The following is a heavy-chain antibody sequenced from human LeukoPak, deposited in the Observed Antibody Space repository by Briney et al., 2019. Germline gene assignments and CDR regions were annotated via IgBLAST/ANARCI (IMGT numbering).Heavy chain of an antibody. CDR2: ISGSGGST. CDR1: GFTFSSYA. CDR3: AKSPRWSGSCYYFDY. V-gene: IGHV3-23*01. Sequence: GGSLRLSCAASGFTFSSYAMSWVRQAPGKGLEWVSAISGSGGSTYYADSVKGRFTISRDNSKNTLYLQMNSLRAEDTAVYYCAKSPRWSGSCYYFDYWGQGTLVTVSS. J-gene: IGHJ4*02. D-gene: IGHD1-26*01.